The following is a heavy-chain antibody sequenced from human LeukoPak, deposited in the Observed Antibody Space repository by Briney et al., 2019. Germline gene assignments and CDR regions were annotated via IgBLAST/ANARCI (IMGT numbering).Heavy chain of an antibody. CDR1: GYTFTDYY. Sequence: EASVKVSCKASGYTFTDYYIHWVRQAPGQGLEWMGIINPSGASTSYAQKFQGRVTMTWDMSTSTVYMELSSLRSEDTAVYYCARDDSGWGQGTLVTVSS. CDR2: INPSGAST. J-gene: IGHJ4*02. V-gene: IGHV1-46*01. D-gene: IGHD6-19*01. CDR3: ARDDSG.